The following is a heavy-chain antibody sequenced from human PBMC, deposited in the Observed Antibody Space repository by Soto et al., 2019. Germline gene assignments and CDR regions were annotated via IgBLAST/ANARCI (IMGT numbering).Heavy chain of an antibody. D-gene: IGHD3-16*01. CDR2: INAGNGNT. V-gene: IGHV1-3*01. CDR1: GYTFTSYA. Sequence: QVQLVQSGAEVKKPGASVKVSCKASGYTFTSYAMHWVRQAPGQRLEWMGWINAGNGNTKYSQKFQGRVTMTTDTSTNTAYMDLRSLTSDDTAVYFCARRLGSYYYGMDVWGQGTTVTVSS. J-gene: IGHJ6*02. CDR3: ARRLGSYYYGMDV.